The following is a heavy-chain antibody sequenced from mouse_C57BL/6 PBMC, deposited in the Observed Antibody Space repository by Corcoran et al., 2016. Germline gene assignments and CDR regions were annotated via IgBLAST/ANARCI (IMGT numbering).Heavy chain of an antibody. Sequence: QVQLQQSGAELARPGASVKLSRKASGYTFTSYGISWVKQRTGQGLEWIGEIYPRSGNTYYNEKFKGKATLTADKSSSTAYMELRSLTSEDSAVYFCASGSIGTYGLRYAMDYWGQGTSVTVSS. CDR3: ASGSIGTYGLRYAMDY. J-gene: IGHJ4*01. CDR1: GYTFTSYG. CDR2: IYPRSGNT. V-gene: IGHV1-81*01. D-gene: IGHD2-2*01.